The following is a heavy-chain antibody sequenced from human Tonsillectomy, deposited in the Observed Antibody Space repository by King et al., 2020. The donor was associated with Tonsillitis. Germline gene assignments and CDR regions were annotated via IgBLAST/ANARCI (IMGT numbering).Heavy chain of an antibody. D-gene: IGHD1-26*01. CDR1: GYSFTEYY. J-gene: IGHJ4*02. CDR3: ARGTKTGKVGY. Sequence: VQLVESGAEVKKPGASVKVSCKASGYSFTEYYMHWVRQAPGQGLEWMGWSNSNSGGRNYAQKFEGRVTMTRDTSISTAYMELSRLRPNDTAVYYCARGTKTGKVGYCGQGTLVTVSS. CDR2: SNSNSGGR. V-gene: IGHV1-2*02.